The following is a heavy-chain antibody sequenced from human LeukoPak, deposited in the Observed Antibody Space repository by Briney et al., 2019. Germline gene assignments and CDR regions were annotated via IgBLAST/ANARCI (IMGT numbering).Heavy chain of an antibody. CDR1: GFTFGSYW. D-gene: IGHD1-14*01. J-gene: IGHJ4*02. Sequence: AGGSLRLSCAASGFTFGSYWMSWVRQAPGKGLEWVANIKQDGSEKYYVDSVKGRFTISRDNAKNSLYLQMNSLRAEDTAVYYCARRYLDYWGQGTLVTVSS. CDR2: IKQDGSEK. CDR3: ARRYLDY. V-gene: IGHV3-7*05.